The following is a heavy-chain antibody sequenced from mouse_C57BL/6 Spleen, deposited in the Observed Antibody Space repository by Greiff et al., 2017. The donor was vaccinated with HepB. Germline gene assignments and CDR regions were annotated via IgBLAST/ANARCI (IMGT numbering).Heavy chain of an antibody. CDR2: ISGGGGNT. CDR1: GFTFSSYT. D-gene: IGHD2-2*01. J-gene: IGHJ1*03. Sequence: EVMLVESGGGLVKPGGSLKLSCAASGFTFSSYTMSWVRQTPEKRLEWVATISGGGGNTYYPDSVKGRFTISRDNAKNTLYLQMSSLRSEDTALYYCAREGDGYDGYFDVWGTGTTVTVSS. CDR3: AREGDGYDGYFDV. V-gene: IGHV5-9*01.